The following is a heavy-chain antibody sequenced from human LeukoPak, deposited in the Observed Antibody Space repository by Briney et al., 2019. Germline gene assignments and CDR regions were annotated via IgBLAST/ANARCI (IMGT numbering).Heavy chain of an antibody. CDR2: VSYDGSNK. CDR3: AKDQGYYGSGTGMDV. D-gene: IGHD3-10*01. Sequence: GGSLRLSCAASGFTFSSYGMHWVRQAPGKGLEWVAVVSYDGSNKYNADSVKGRFSISRDNAKNTLYLQMNSLRAEDTAVYYCAKDQGYYGSGTGMDVWGQGTTVIVSS. CDR1: GFTFSSYG. V-gene: IGHV3-30*18. J-gene: IGHJ6*02.